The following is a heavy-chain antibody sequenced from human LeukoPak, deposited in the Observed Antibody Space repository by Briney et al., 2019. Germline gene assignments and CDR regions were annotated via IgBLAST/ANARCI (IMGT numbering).Heavy chain of an antibody. J-gene: IGHJ4*02. CDR3: ARRGGGSTGGFYFDY. D-gene: IGHD1-1*01. V-gene: IGHV5-51*01. CDR1: GYSFTSYW. Sequence: EESLKISCKGSGYSFTSYWIGWVRQMPGKGLEWMGIIYPGDSDTRYSPSFEGQVTISADKSISTAYLQWSSLKASDTAIYYCARRGGGSTGGFYFDYWGQGSLVTVSS. CDR2: IYPGDSDT.